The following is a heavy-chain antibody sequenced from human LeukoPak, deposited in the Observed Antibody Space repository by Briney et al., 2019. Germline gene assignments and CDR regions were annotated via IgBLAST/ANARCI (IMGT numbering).Heavy chain of an antibody. CDR1: GFTFSSYG. D-gene: IGHD3-9*01. CDR3: AKDITYYDILTASSVDY. Sequence: GGSLRLSCAASGFTFSSYGMHWVRQAPGKGLEWVAVIPYDGSNKYYADSVKGRFTISRDNSKNTLYLQMNSLRAEDTAVYYCAKDITYYDILTASSVDYWGQGTLVTVSS. CDR2: IPYDGSNK. V-gene: IGHV3-30*18. J-gene: IGHJ4*02.